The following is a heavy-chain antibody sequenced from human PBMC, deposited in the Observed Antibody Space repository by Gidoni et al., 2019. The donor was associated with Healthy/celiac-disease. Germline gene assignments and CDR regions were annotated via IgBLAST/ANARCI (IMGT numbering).Heavy chain of an antibody. V-gene: IGHV4-31*03. Sequence: QVQLQESGPGLVKPSQTLSLTCTVSGGSTSRGGYYWSWIRQHPGKGLEWIGYIYYSGSTYYNPSLKSRVTISVDTSKNQFSLKLSSVTAADTAVYYCARRLRFLEWLLYPGEGYFDYWGQGTLVTVSS. CDR3: ARRLRFLEWLLYPGEGYFDY. J-gene: IGHJ4*02. D-gene: IGHD3-3*01. CDR1: GGSTSRGGYY. CDR2: IYYSGST.